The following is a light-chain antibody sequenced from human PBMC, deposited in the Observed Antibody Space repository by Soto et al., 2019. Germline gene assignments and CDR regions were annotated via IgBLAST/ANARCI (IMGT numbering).Light chain of an antibody. CDR1: QSVSSTY. CDR2: GAS. CDR3: QQYGRYPLAFP. J-gene: IGKJ3*01. V-gene: IGKV3-20*01. Sequence: EIVLTQSPGTLSLSPGERATLSCRASQSVSSTYLAWYQQKPGQAPRLLIYGASSRATGIPDRFSGSGSGTDFTLTISRLEPEDFSVYYCQQYGRYPLAFPFAPGTSVDI.